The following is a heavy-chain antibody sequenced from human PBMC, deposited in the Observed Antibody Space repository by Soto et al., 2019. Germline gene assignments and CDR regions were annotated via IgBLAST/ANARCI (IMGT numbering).Heavy chain of an antibody. D-gene: IGHD6-13*01. CDR2: INHSGST. V-gene: IGHV4-34*01. J-gene: IGHJ6*03. CDR3: ARGVIAAAGTMVGYYHYYMDV. CDR1: GGSFSGYY. Sequence: QVQLQQWGAGLLKPSETLSLTCAVYGGSFSGYYWSWIRQPPGKGLEWIGEINHSGSTNYNPSLKSRVTRAVDTSKNQFTLKLSSVTAADTAVYYCARGVIAAAGTMVGYYHYYMDVWGQGTTVTVSS.